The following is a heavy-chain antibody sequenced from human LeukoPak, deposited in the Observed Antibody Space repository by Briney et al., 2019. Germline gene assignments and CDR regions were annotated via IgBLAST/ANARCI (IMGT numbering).Heavy chain of an antibody. J-gene: IGHJ6*03. CDR1: GFTFSTYA. CDR3: AKGEKYYYYYYMDV. V-gene: IGHV3-23*01. CDR2: ISGGGGST. Sequence: PGGSLRLSCAASGFTFSTYAMSWVRQAPGKGLEWVSAISGGGGSTYYADSVKGRFTISRGNSKNTLYLQMNSLRAEDTAVYYCAKGEKYYYYYYMDVWGKGTTVTVSS. D-gene: IGHD1-26*01.